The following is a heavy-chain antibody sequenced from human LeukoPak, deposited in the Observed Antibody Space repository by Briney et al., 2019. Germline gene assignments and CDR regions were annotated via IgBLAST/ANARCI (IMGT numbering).Heavy chain of an antibody. CDR2: IKQDGSEK. CDR1: GFTFSSYW. Sequence: PGGSLRLSCAASGFTFSSYWMSWVRQAPGKGLEWVANIKQDGSEKYYVDSVKGRFTISRDNAKNSLYLQMNSLRAEDTAVYYCARGAAGTVRAFDIWGQGTMVTVSS. J-gene: IGHJ3*02. CDR3: ARGAAGTVRAFDI. V-gene: IGHV3-7*01. D-gene: IGHD6-13*01.